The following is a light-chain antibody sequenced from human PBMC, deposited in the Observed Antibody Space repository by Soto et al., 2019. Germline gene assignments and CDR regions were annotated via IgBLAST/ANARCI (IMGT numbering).Light chain of an antibody. V-gene: IGLV1-47*01. CDR3: AAWDDSLSGPWV. J-gene: IGLJ3*02. Sequence: QSALTQPPSASGSPGQSVTISCTGTSSDVGFYNYVSWFQQHPGKAPKLLIYRNNQRPSGVPDRFSGSKSGTSASLAISGLRSEDEADYYCAAWDDSLSGPWVFGGGTKLTVL. CDR2: RNN. CDR1: SSDVGFYNY.